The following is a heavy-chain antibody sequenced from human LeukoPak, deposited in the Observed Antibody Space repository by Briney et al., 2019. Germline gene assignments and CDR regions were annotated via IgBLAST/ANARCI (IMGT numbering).Heavy chain of an antibody. J-gene: IGHJ3*02. D-gene: IGHD6-19*01. CDR2: INHSGST. CDR1: GGSISSSSYY. V-gene: IGHV4-39*01. Sequence: SETLSLTCTVSGGSISSSSYYWGWIRQPPGKGLEWIGEINHSGSTNYNPSLKSRVTISVDTSKNQFSLKLSSVTAADTAVYYCARQGDFTGYSSGWPDAFDIWGQGTMVTVSS. CDR3: ARQGDFTGYSSGWPDAFDI.